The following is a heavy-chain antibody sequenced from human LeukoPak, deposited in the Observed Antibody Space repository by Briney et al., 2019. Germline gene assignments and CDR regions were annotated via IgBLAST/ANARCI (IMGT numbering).Heavy chain of an antibody. CDR3: ARDSTYCSSTSCYSRSKGSSPGARFDY. CDR1: GGSISSSSYY. CDR2: IYYSGST. Sequence: SETLSLTCTVSGGSISSSSYYWGWIRQPPGKGLEWIGSIYYSGSTYYSPSLKSRVTMSVDTSKNQFSLKLSSVTAADTAVYYCARDSTYCSSTSCYSRSKGSSPGARFDYWGQGTLVTVSS. J-gene: IGHJ4*02. D-gene: IGHD2-2*01. V-gene: IGHV4-39*07.